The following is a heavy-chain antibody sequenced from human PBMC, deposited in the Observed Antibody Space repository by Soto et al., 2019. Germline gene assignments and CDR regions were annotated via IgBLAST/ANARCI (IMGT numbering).Heavy chain of an antibody. J-gene: IGHJ4*02. D-gene: IGHD3-3*01. CDR2: ISYDGSNK. V-gene: IGHV3-30*18. CDR3: AKPMSNTIFGVVIAYFDY. Sequence: GGSLRLSCAASGFTFSSYGMHWVRQAPGKGLEWVAVISYDGSNKYYADSVKGRFTISRDNSKNTLYLQMNSLRAEDTAVYYCAKPMSNTIFGVVIAYFDYWGQGTLVTVSS. CDR1: GFTFSSYG.